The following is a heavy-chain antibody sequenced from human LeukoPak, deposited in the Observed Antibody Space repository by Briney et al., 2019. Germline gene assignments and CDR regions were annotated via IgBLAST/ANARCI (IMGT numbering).Heavy chain of an antibody. CDR1: GFTFSSYW. J-gene: IGHJ2*01. D-gene: IGHD6-13*01. V-gene: IGHV3-7*01. Sequence: GGSLRLSCAASGFTFSSYWMSWVRQAPGKGLEWVANIKQDGSEKYYVDSVKGRFTISRDNAKNSLYLQMNSLRAEDTAVYYCARRSSSWYGWYFDLWGRGTLVTVSS. CDR3: ARRSSSWYGWYFDL. CDR2: IKQDGSEK.